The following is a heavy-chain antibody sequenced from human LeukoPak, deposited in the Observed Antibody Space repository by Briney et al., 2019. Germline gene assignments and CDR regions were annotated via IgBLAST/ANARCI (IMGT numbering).Heavy chain of an antibody. D-gene: IGHD3-10*01. CDR3: ARDRGGTMVRPQVWFDP. V-gene: IGHV1-18*01. CDR2: ISAYNGNT. J-gene: IGHJ5*02. Sequence: GASVKVSCKASGYTFTSYGISWVRQAPGQGLEWMGWISAYNGNTNYAQKLQGRVTMTTDTSTSTAYMELWSLRSDDTAVYYCARDRGGTMVRPQVWFDPWGQGTLVTVSS. CDR1: GYTFTSYG.